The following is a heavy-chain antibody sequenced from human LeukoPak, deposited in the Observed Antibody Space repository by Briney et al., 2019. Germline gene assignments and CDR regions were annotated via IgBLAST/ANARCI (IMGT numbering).Heavy chain of an antibody. V-gene: IGHV3-23*01. Sequence: GGSLRLSCAASVFTFSNSAMAWVRQAPGQGLEGVSTISASGGSTFYGDSVKGRFTISRDNSKNTLYLQMTSLRAQDTAIYYCAVMNNLYFFDYWGQGTLVTVSS. D-gene: IGHD1/OR15-1a*01. J-gene: IGHJ4*02. CDR2: ISASGGST. CDR3: AVMNNLYFFDY. CDR1: VFTFSNSA.